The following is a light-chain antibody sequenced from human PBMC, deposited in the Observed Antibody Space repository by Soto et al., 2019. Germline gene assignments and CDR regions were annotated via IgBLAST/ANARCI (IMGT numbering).Light chain of an antibody. J-gene: IGLJ1*01. CDR2: DVS. Sequence: QSALTQPASVSGSPGQSITISCTGTSSDVGGYNYVSWYQQHPGKAPKLMIYDVSNRPSGVSNRFSGSKSGNTASLTISGLKAEDEAGYYCSSYTSSSTLDVFGTGTKLTVL. CDR3: SSYTSSSTLDV. V-gene: IGLV2-14*01. CDR1: SSDVGGYNY.